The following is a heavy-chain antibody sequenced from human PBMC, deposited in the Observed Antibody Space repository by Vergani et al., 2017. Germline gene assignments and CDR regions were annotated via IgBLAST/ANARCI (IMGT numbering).Heavy chain of an antibody. Sequence: QVQLQQWGAGLLKPSETLSLTCAVYGGSFSGYYWSWIRQPPGKGLEWIGEINHSGSTNYNPSLKSRVTISVDTSKNQFSLKLSSVTAADTAVYYCARGGDGRYYGSGSYYSGRRNYYYYYYMDVWGKGTTVTVSS. V-gene: IGHV4-34*01. J-gene: IGHJ6*03. CDR2: INHSGST. D-gene: IGHD3-10*01. CDR1: GGSFSGYY. CDR3: ARGGDGRYYGSGSYYSGRRNYYYYYYMDV.